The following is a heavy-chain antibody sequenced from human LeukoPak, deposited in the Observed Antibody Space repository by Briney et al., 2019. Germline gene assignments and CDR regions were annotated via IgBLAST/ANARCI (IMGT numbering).Heavy chain of an antibody. CDR3: ARGQGATVAQVGKNWFDP. D-gene: IGHD1-26*01. CDR1: IDSFSNYH. J-gene: IGHJ5*02. Sequence: SETLSLTCAVYIDSFSNYHWNWIRQTPAKGMEWIWEVNESGGTNISPSLRSRVILSVDTSKNQYSLKLISVTVADTAIYYCARGQGATVAQVGKNWFDPWGQGTRVTVSS. V-gene: IGHV4-34*01. CDR2: VNESGGT.